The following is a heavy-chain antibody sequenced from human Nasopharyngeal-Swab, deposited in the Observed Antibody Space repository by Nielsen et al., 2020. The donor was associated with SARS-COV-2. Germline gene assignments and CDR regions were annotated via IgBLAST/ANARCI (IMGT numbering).Heavy chain of an antibody. CDR2: IGTAGDT. CDR3: ARRDTGGMDV. Sequence: GALKISCAASGFTFSSYDMHWVRQATGKGLEWVSAIGTAGDTYYPGSVKGRFTISRDNAKNSLYLQMNSLRDEDTAVYYCARRDTGGMDVWGQGTTVTVSS. J-gene: IGHJ6*02. V-gene: IGHV3-13*04. CDR1: GFTFSSYD. D-gene: IGHD5-18*01.